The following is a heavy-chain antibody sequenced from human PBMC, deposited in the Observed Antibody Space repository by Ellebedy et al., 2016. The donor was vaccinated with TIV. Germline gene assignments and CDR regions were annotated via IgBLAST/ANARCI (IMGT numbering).Heavy chain of an antibody. Sequence: ASVKVSXKASGYTFTSYAMHWVRQAPGQRLEWMGWINPNSGGTNYAQKFQGRVTMTRDTSISTAYMELSRLRSDDTAVYYCARGAYDSSGYLFDFDYWGQGTLVTVSS. D-gene: IGHD3-22*01. J-gene: IGHJ4*02. V-gene: IGHV1-2*02. CDR3: ARGAYDSSGYLFDFDY. CDR2: INPNSGGT. CDR1: GYTFTSYA.